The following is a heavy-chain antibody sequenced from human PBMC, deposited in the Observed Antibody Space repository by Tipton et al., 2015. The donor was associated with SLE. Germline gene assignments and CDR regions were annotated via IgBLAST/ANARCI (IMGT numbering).Heavy chain of an antibody. V-gene: IGHV3-7*01. D-gene: IGHD6-19*01. Sequence: SLRLSCAASGFTFSGYWMSWVRQAPGKGLEWVANIKQDGSEKYYVDSVKGRFTISRDNAKNSLYLQMNSLRAEDTAVYYCARLVAVAGYYFDYWGQGTLVTVSS. CDR3: ARLVAVAGYYFDY. CDR2: IKQDGSEK. CDR1: GFTFSGYW. J-gene: IGHJ4*02.